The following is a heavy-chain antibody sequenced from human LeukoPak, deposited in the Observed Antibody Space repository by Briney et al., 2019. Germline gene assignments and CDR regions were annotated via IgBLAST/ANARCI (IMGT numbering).Heavy chain of an antibody. J-gene: IGHJ4*02. D-gene: IGHD3-10*01. V-gene: IGHV4-31*03. CDR1: GGSISSGGYY. CDR2: IYYSGST. Sequence: KASETLSLTCTVSGGSISSGGYYWSWIRQHPGKGLEWIGYIYYSGSTYYNPSLKSRVTISVDTPKNQFSLKLSSVTAADTAVYYCASRVYYYGSGGFDYWGQGTLVTVSS. CDR3: ASRVYYYGSGGFDY.